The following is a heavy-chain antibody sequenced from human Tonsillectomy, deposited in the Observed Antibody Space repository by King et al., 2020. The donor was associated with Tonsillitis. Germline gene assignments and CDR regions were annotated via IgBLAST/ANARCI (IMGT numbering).Heavy chain of an antibody. CDR2: ISYDGNRK. V-gene: IGHV3-30-3*01. Sequence: VQLVESGGGVVQPGRSLRLSCAASGFTFSHYAMHWVRQAPGKGLKWVAVISYDGNRKYYADSVKGRFTISRDNSENTLSLQMNSLRAEDTAIYYCARRSEAADAYYAMDVWGQGTTVTVSS. CDR1: GFTFSHYA. CDR3: ARRSEAADAYYAMDV. D-gene: IGHD6-13*01. J-gene: IGHJ6*02.